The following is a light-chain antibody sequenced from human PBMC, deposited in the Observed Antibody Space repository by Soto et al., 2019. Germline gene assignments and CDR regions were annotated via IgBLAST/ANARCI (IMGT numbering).Light chain of an antibody. CDR1: QSVSSN. V-gene: IGKV3-15*01. J-gene: IGKJ1*01. CDR2: GAS. CDR3: QQYNNWPTWT. Sequence: IVLTQSPATLSLSPGERATLSRRASQSVSSNLAWYQQKPGQAPRLLIYGASTRATGIPARFSGSGSGTEFTLTISSLQSEDFAVYYCQQYNNWPTWTFGQGTKVDIK.